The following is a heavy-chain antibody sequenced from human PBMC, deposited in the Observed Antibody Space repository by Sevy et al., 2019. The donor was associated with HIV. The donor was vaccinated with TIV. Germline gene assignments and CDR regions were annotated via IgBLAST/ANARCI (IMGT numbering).Heavy chain of an antibody. D-gene: IGHD5-12*01. CDR3: ARDDRGYSGYDRGNFDY. Sequence: GGSLRLSCAASGFTFSSYEMNWVRQAPGKGLEWVSYISSSGSTIYYADSVEGRFTISRDNAKNSLYLQMNSLRAEDTAVYYCARDDRGYSGYDRGNFDYWGQGTLVTVSS. CDR1: GFTFSSYE. V-gene: IGHV3-48*03. J-gene: IGHJ4*02. CDR2: ISSSGSTI.